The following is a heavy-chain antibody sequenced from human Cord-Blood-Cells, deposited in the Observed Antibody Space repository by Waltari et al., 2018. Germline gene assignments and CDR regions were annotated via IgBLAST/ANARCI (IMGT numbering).Heavy chain of an antibody. CDR3: ARDLFGWYSSSS. Sequence: QVQLQESGPGLVKPSETLSLTCTVSGGSISSYYWSWIRQPPGKGLEWIGYIYYSGSTNYNPSRKSRVTISVDTSKNQFSLKLSSVTAADTAVYYCARDLFGWYSSSSWGQGTLVTVSS. CDR2: IYYSGST. D-gene: IGHD6-6*01. J-gene: IGHJ5*02. V-gene: IGHV4-59*01. CDR1: GGSISSYY.